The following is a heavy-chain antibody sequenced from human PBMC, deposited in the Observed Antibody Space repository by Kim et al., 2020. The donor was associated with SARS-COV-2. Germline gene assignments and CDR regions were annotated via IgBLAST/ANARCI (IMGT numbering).Heavy chain of an antibody. CDR1: GYSFTNYW. V-gene: IGHV5-51*01. J-gene: IGHJ2*01. CDR3: ARQSSGSWDKLDL. CDR2: IYPGDSDV. D-gene: IGHD2-15*01. Sequence: GESLKISCKASGYSFTNYWIGWVRQMPGKGLEWMGNIYPGDSDVRYSPSFQGQVTISVDKSIGTAYLQWTSVRASDTAIYYCARQSSGSWDKLDLWGRGTLVTVSS.